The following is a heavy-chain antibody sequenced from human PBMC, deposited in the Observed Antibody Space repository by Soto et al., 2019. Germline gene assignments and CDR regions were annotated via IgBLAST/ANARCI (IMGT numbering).Heavy chain of an antibody. D-gene: IGHD3-16*01. CDR1: GYIFTSYW. CDR3: ARVHSVVKPGNDYFAVHV. CDR2: IYPNDADT. V-gene: IGHV5-51*01. Sequence: PGESLQISCKGSGYIFTSYWIGWVRQMPGKDLEWMGIIYPNDADTRYNPSFQGQVTISADKSISTAYLQWTSLKTSDTAMYYCARVHSVVKPGNDYFAVHVRCQAITVTVS. J-gene: IGHJ6*02.